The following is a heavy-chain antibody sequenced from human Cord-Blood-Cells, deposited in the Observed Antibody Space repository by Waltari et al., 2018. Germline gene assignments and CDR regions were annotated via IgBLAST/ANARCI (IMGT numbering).Heavy chain of an antibody. D-gene: IGHD3-22*01. CDR3: ARGGGYYYDSSGYYYYYGMDV. V-gene: IGHV4-34*01. J-gene: IGHJ6*02. CDR1: GGSFTGYY. CDR2: INHRGST. Sequence: QVQLQQWGAGLLKPSETLSLTCAVYGGSFTGYYWSWIRQPPGKGLEWVGEINHRGSTNQTPSLKRRITISVDSTKNQFSLKRSYGTAADAAVYYSARGGGYYYDSSGYYYYYGMDVWGQGTTVTVSS.